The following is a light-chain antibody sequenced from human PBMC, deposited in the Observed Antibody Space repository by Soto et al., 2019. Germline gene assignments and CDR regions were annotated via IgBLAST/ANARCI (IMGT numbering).Light chain of an antibody. Sequence: EIVLTQSPDTLSLSPGERATLSCRASQIVSSNNLAWYQHKPGQPPRLLIYVASRRATGIPDRFSGSGSGSEFTLTSTRLEPEEFAVYYCQQHGSGPWTFGQGTKVEIK. J-gene: IGKJ1*01. CDR1: QIVSSNN. V-gene: IGKV3-20*01. CDR3: QQHGSGPWT. CDR2: VAS.